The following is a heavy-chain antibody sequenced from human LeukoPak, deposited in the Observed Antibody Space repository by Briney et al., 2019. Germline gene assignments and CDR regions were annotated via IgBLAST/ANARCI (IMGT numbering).Heavy chain of an antibody. CDR1: GGSCSGYY. Sequence: PSETLSLTCAVYGGSCSGYYWSWIRQPPGKGLEWIGEINHSGGTNYSPSLKSRVTISVDTSKNQFSLKLSSVTAADTAVYYCARSHYSSSWFDYWGQGTLVTVSS. CDR2: INHSGGT. D-gene: IGHD6-13*01. CDR3: ARSHYSSSWFDY. J-gene: IGHJ4*02. V-gene: IGHV4-34*01.